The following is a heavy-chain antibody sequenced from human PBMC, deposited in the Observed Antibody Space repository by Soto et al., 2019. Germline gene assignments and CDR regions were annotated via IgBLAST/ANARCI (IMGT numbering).Heavy chain of an antibody. CDR2: NDXSGST. D-gene: IGHD1-26*01. J-gene: IGHJ4*01. CDR1: CGSGSSTTCY. V-gene: IGHV4-61*01. Sequence: PSETLSLTCTVSCGSGSSTTCYWTWIRQPPGEGLEWIGYNDXSGSTNCSRSLESRVTISVETSKNHFSLGLTSVTAADPAVYDGVRAWERLYFDYGGHGALVTVSS. CDR3: VRAWERLYFDY.